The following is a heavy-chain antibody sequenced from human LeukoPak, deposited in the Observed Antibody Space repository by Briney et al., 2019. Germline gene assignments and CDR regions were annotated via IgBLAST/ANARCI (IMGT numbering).Heavy chain of an antibody. D-gene: IGHD6-13*01. CDR3: AREALYSSSWHEDAFDI. CDR2: IIPIFGTA. CDR1: GGTFSSYA. V-gene: IGHV1-69*06. Sequence: ASVKVSCKASGGTFSSYAISWVRQAPGQGLEWMGGIIPIFGTANYAQKFQGRVTITADKSTSTAYMELSSPRSEDTAVYYCAREALYSSSWHEDAFDIWGQGTMVTVSS. J-gene: IGHJ3*02.